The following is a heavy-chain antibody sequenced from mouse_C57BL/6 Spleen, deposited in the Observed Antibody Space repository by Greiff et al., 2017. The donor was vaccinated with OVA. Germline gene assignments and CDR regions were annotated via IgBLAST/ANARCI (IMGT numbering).Heavy chain of an antibody. CDR2: IHPNSGST. V-gene: IGHV1-64*01. CDR3: ARERMDY. Sequence: QVHVKQSGAELVKPGASVKLSCKASGYTFTSYWMHWVKQRPGQGLEWIGMIHPNSGSTNYNEKFKSKATLTVDKSSSTAYMQLSSLTSEDSAVYYCARERMDYWGQGTSVTVSS. J-gene: IGHJ4*01. CDR1: GYTFTSYW.